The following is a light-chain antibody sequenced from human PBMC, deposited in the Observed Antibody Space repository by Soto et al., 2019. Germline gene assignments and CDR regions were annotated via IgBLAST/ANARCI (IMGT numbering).Light chain of an antibody. Sequence: DIVMTQSPATLSVSPGERAILSCRASQSVASNLAWYQQRPGQAPRLLIYGASTRATGVPVRFSGSGSGTEFTLTISSLQSEDFAVYYCHHYNNWPHTFGGGTKVEIK. CDR2: GAS. CDR3: HHYNNWPHT. CDR1: QSVASN. J-gene: IGKJ4*01. V-gene: IGKV3-15*01.